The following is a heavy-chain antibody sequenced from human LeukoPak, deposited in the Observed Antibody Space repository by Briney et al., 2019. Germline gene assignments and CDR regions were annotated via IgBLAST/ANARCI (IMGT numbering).Heavy chain of an antibody. D-gene: IGHD6-13*01. CDR2: INPNSGGT. CDR1: GGTFSSYA. CDR3: ARRSYSSSWYSLDY. V-gene: IGHV1-2*02. J-gene: IGHJ4*02. Sequence: GASVKVSCKASGGTFSSYAISWVRQAPGQGLEWMGWINPNSGGTNYAQKFQGRVTMTRDTSISTAYMELSRLRSDDTAVYYCARRSYSSSWYSLDYWGQGTLVTVSS.